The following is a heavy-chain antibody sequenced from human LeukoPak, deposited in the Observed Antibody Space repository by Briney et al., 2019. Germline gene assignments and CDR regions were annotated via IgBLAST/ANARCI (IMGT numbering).Heavy chain of an antibody. CDR1: GGSISSYY. J-gene: IGHJ3*02. D-gene: IGHD2-21*02. Sequence: PSETLSLTCTVSGGSISSYYWSWIRQPPGKGLEWIGYIYYSGSTNYNPSLKSRVTISVDTSKNQFSLKLSSVTAADTAVYYCARALGDCGGDCYSVDAFDIWGQGTMVTVSS. CDR3: ARALGDCGGDCYSVDAFDI. CDR2: IYYSGST. V-gene: IGHV4-59*01.